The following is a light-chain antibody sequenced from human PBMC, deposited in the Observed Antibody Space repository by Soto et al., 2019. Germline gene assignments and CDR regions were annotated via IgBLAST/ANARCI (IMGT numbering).Light chain of an antibody. V-gene: IGKV1-5*03. CDR2: KAS. CDR1: QGIRNE. CDR3: QQYNSYWT. J-gene: IGKJ1*01. Sequence: IQMTQSPSSLSSSVRDIVTINCRASQGIRNELGWYQQKPGKAPKLLIYKASSLDSGVPSRFSGSGSGTEFTLTISSLQPDDFATYFCQQYNSYWTFGQGTKVDIK.